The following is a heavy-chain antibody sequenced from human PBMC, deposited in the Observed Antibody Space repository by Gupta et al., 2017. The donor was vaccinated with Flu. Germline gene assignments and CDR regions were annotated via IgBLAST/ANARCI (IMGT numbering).Heavy chain of an antibody. D-gene: IGHD4-23*01. V-gene: IGHV3-23*01. CDR2: LRCSGVNT. J-gene: IGHJ5*02. CDR3: AGGNNDNCRQGFDP. CDR1: GFTPSRYD. Sequence: EAQVLESGGDFVQPGGSRRHSCAASGFTPSRYDMAWDRPMPGKGLEWVAALRCSGVNTFYADSVRGRFTISRDNSKNTLFLQMNSLRVEDTAVYYWAGGNNDNCRQGFDPWGQGTLVTVSS.